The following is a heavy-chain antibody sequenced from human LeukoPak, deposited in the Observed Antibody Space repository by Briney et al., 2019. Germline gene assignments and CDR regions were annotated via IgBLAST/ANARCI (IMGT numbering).Heavy chain of an antibody. D-gene: IGHD5-18*01. V-gene: IGHV1-3*01. CDR1: GYTFTSYA. Sequence: ASVKVSCKASGYTFTSYAMHWVRQAPGQRLEWMGWINAGNGNTKYSQKFQGRVTITRDTSASTAYMELNSLRSEDAAVYYCARERTAGYGKARFDYWGQGTLVTVSS. CDR3: ARERTAGYGKARFDY. CDR2: INAGNGNT. J-gene: IGHJ4*02.